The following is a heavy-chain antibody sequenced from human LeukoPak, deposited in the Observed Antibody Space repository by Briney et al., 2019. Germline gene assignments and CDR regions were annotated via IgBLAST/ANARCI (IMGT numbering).Heavy chain of an antibody. D-gene: IGHD4-17*01. Sequence: KPGGSLRLSCAASGFTFSSYSMNWVRQAPGKGLEWVSSISSSSSYIYYADSVKGRFTISRDNAKNSLYLQMNSLRAEDTAVYYCARDFGRGRRDYGDYYYYGMDVWGQGTTVTVSS. J-gene: IGHJ6*02. V-gene: IGHV3-21*01. CDR1: GFTFSSYS. CDR2: ISSSSSYI. CDR3: ARDFGRGRRDYGDYYYYGMDV.